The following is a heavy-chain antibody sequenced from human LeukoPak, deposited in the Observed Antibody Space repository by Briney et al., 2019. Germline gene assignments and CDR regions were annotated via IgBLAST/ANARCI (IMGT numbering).Heavy chain of an antibody. Sequence: GGSLRLSCSASGFTFSSYAMHWVRQAPGKGLEYVSAISSNGGSTYYADSVKGRFTISRDNSKNTLYLQMNSLRAEDTAVYYCARDGTSSGYLREVYFQHWGQGTLVTVSS. D-gene: IGHD3-22*01. CDR2: ISSNGGST. J-gene: IGHJ1*01. CDR3: ARDGTSSGYLREVYFQH. CDR1: GFTFSSYA. V-gene: IGHV3-64*04.